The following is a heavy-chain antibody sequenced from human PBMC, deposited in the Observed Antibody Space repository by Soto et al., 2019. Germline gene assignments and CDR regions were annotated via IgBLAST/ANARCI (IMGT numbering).Heavy chain of an antibody. CDR1: GYTFSSYG. CDR3: AGEGQLGY. J-gene: IGHJ4*02. D-gene: IGHD6-6*01. CDR2: ISGYNGNT. V-gene: IGHV1-18*01. Sequence: QVQLVQSGAEVKKPGASVKVSCKTSGYTFSSYGVSWVRQAPGQGVEWIGWISGYNGNTNYAQRCQGRVTMTTDTCTSTANMELRSRRSDDAAGYSCAGEGQLGYWGQGALVTVSS.